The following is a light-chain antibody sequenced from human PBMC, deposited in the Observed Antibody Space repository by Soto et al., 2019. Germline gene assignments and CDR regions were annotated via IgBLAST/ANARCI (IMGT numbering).Light chain of an antibody. CDR3: QQRSNWPPFT. J-gene: IGKJ5*01. V-gene: IGKV3-11*01. Sequence: EIVLTQSPATLSLSPGERATLSCRASQSVSNYLAWYQQKPGQAPRLLIYDASNRATDIPARFSVSGSGTDFTLTISSLEPEDFAVYYCQQRSNWPPFTFGQGTRLEIK. CDR2: DAS. CDR1: QSVSNY.